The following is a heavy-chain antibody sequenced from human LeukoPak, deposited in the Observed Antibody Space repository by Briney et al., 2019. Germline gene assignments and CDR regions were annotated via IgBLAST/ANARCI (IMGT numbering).Heavy chain of an antibody. J-gene: IGHJ4*02. Sequence: SETLSLTCTVSGGSISSYYWSWIRQPPGKGLEWIGYIYYSGSTNYNPSLKSRVTISVDTSKNQFSLKLSSVTAADTAVYYCARTESGTNGLRNYWGQGTLVTVSS. D-gene: IGHD4-17*01. CDR2: IYYSGST. CDR1: GGSISSYY. CDR3: ARTESGTNGLRNY. V-gene: IGHV4-59*12.